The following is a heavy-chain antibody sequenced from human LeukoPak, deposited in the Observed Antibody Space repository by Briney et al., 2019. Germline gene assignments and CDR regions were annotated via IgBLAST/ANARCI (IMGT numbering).Heavy chain of an antibody. V-gene: IGHV4-38-2*02. Sequence: SETLSLTCTVSGYSISSGYYWGWIRQPPGKGLEWIGSIYHSGSTYYNPSLKSRVTISVDTSKNQFSLKLSSATAADTAVYYCARAKGGPMVRGVMFDPWGQGTLVTVSS. CDR3: ARAKGGPMVRGVMFDP. D-gene: IGHD3-10*01. CDR2: IYHSGST. J-gene: IGHJ5*02. CDR1: GYSISSGYY.